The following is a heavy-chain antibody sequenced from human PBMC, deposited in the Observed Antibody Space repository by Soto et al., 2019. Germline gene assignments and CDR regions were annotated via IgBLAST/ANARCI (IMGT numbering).Heavy chain of an antibody. Sequence: EMQVVESGGNLVQPGGSLRPPCAASGFTFSTYYMTWVRQAPGKGLEWVAHINQDGSARYYVESVKDRFTISRDNAQNFLYLHMNSLRVEDTAVYRCTRWNFAMDVWGQGTTVTVS. CDR2: INQDGSAR. V-gene: IGHV3-7*03. J-gene: IGHJ6*02. CDR1: GFTFSTYY. CDR3: TRWNFAMDV.